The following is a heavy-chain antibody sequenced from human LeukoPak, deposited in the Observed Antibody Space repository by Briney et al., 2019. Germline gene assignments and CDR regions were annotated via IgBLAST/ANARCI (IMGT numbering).Heavy chain of an antibody. CDR2: IKSKTDGGTT. V-gene: IGHV3-15*01. CDR3: STVNLLTTESGKGAFDI. J-gene: IGHJ3*02. Sequence: GGSLRLSCAASGFTFSNAWMSWVRQAPGKGLERVGRIKSKTDGGTTNYDAPVKSRFTISRDDSINTVSLQMNSLKTEDTAVYYCSTVNLLTTESGKGAFDIWGQGTMVTVSS. CDR1: GFTFSNAW. D-gene: IGHD2/OR15-2a*01.